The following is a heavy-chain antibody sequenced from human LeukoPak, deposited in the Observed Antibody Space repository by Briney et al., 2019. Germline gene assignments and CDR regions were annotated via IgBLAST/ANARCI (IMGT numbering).Heavy chain of an antibody. CDR1: GGSISSYY. Sequence: SETLSLTCTVSGGSISSYYWSWIRQPPGKGLEWIGYIYYSGSTMYNPSLESRVTISVDTSKKQFSLKLRSVTAADTAVYYCALGYCINGVCYGLDYWGQGTLVTVSS. D-gene: IGHD2-8*01. CDR2: IYYSGST. J-gene: IGHJ4*02. V-gene: IGHV4-59*01. CDR3: ALGYCINGVCYGLDY.